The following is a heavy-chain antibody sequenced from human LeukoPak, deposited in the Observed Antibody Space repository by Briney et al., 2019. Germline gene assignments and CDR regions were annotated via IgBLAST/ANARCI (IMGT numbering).Heavy chain of an antibody. CDR2: ISSSSSYI. CDR3: ARDGGIVVVPAADPTAFDI. CDR1: GFTFSSYS. V-gene: IGHV3-21*01. Sequence: GGSLRLSCAASGFTFSSYSMNWVRQAPGEGLEWVSSISSSSSYIYYADSVKGRFTISRDNAKNSLYLQMNSLRAEDTAVYYCARDGGIVVVPAADPTAFDIWGQGTMVTVSS. J-gene: IGHJ3*02. D-gene: IGHD2-2*01.